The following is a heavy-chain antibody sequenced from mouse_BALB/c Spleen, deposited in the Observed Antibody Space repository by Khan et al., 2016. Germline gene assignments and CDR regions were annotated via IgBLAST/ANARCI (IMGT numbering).Heavy chain of an antibody. D-gene: IGHD4-1*02. Sequence: EVQLVESGPGLVKPSQSLSLTCTVAGYSITSDYAWNWIRQFPGNKLEWMGYISYSGSTSYNPSLKSRISITRDTSKNQFFLQLNSVTTEDTATYYSASRNWDVDYWGQGTTLTVAA. CDR2: ISYSGST. V-gene: IGHV3-2*02. CDR1: GYSITSDYA. J-gene: IGHJ2*01. CDR3: ASRNWDVDY.